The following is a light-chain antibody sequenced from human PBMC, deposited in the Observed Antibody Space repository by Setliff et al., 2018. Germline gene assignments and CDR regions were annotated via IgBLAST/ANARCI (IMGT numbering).Light chain of an antibody. CDR2: DVS. Sequence: QSVLTQPASVSGSPGQSITISCTRTSSDVGGYNYVSWYQQHPGKAPKLMIYDVSNRPSGVSNRFSGSKSGNTASLTISGLQAEDEADYYCSSYTSSSTQVFGTGTKGTVL. CDR1: SSDVGGYNY. V-gene: IGLV2-14*03. CDR3: SSYTSSSTQV. J-gene: IGLJ1*01.